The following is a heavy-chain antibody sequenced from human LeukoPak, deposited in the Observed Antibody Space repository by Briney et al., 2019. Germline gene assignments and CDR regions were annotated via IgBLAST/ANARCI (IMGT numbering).Heavy chain of an antibody. V-gene: IGHV4-30-4*08. CDR2: IYYSGST. J-gene: IGHJ4*02. CDR3: ARGVAATRFAFNY. Sequence: PSETLSLTCTVSGGSFSSGSYYWSWIRQPPGKGLEWIGYIYYSGSTYYNPSLKSRVTISVDTSKNQFSLKLSSVTAADTAVYYCARGVAATRFAFNYWGQGTLVTVSS. D-gene: IGHD2-15*01. CDR1: GGSFSSGSYY.